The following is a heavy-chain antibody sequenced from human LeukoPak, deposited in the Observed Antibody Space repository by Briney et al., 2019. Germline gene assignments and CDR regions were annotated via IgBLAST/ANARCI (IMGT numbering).Heavy chain of an antibody. J-gene: IGHJ3*02. CDR1: GYSFTSYW. V-gene: IGHV5-51*01. CDR3: ARPSGSSSWTGFDAFDI. CDR2: IYPGDSDT. Sequence: GESLKISCKGSGYSFTSYWIGWVRQTPGKGLEWMGIIYPGDSDTRYSPSFQGQVTISADKSISTAYLQWSSLKASDTAMYYCARPSGSSSWTGFDAFDIWGQGTMVTVSS. D-gene: IGHD6-13*01.